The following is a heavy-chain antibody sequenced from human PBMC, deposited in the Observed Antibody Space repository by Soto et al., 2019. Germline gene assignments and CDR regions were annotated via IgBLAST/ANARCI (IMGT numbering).Heavy chain of an antibody. D-gene: IGHD3-3*01. Sequence: QVQLVESGGGLVKPGGSLRLSCAASGFTFSDHYMNWIRQPPGKGLEWVSYISSSSGYTNYADSVQGRFTISRDNAKNSLYLQMNSLRAGDTAVYYCARAYCRDFWSGFDSWGQGSLVTVSS. CDR1: GFTFSDHY. CDR2: ISSSSGYT. CDR3: ARAYCRDFWSGFDS. V-gene: IGHV3-11*06. J-gene: IGHJ4*02.